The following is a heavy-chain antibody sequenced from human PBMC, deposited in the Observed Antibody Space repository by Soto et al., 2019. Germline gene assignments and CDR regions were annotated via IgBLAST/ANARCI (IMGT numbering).Heavy chain of an antibody. J-gene: IGHJ6*02. CDR3: ARESITMVRGVNGYYYYGMDV. CDR1: GGSFSGYY. CDR2: INHSGST. D-gene: IGHD3-10*01. V-gene: IGHV4-34*01. Sequence: PSETLSLTCAVYGGSFSGYYWSWIRQPPGKGLEWIGEINHSGSTNYNPSLKSRVTISVDTSKNHFSLKLSSVTAADTAVYYCARESITMVRGVNGYYYYGMDVWGQGTTVT.